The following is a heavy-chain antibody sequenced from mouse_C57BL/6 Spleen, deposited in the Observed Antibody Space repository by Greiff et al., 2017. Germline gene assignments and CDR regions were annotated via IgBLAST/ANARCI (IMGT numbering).Heavy chain of an antibody. J-gene: IGHJ4*01. Sequence: QVHVKQSGAELVRPGASVKLSCKASGYTFTDYYINWVKQRPGQGLEWIARIYPGSGNTYYNEKFKGKATLTAEKSSSTAYMQLSSLTSEDSAVYFCARSRGNLYAMDYWGQGTSVTVSS. V-gene: IGHV1-76*01. CDR3: ARSRGNLYAMDY. CDR1: GYTFTDYY. CDR2: IYPGSGNT.